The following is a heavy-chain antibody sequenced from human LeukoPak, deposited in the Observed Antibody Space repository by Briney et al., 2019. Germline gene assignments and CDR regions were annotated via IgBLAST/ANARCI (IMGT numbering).Heavy chain of an antibody. V-gene: IGHV4-34*01. Sequence: PSETLSLTCAVYGGSFSGYYWSWIRQPPGKGLEWIGEINHSGSTNYNPSLKSRVTISVDTSKNQFSLKLSSVTAADTAVYYCARARPYYYDSSGYQNFDYWGQGTLDTVSS. D-gene: IGHD3-22*01. CDR3: ARARPYYYDSSGYQNFDY. CDR2: INHSGST. CDR1: GGSFSGYY. J-gene: IGHJ4*02.